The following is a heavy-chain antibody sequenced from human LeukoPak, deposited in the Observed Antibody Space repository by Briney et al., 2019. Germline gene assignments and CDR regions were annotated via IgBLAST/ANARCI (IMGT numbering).Heavy chain of an antibody. J-gene: IGHJ4*02. D-gene: IGHD3-10*01. CDR3: ARSYGSGSYYIPLWGY. CDR2: INPSGGST. CDR1: GYTSTSYG. V-gene: IGHV1-46*01. Sequence: ASVKVSCKASGYTSTSYGISWVRQAPGQGLEWMGIINPSGGSTSYAQKFQGRVTMTRDMSTSTVYMELSSLRSEDTAVYYCARSYGSGSYYIPLWGYWGQGTLVTVSS.